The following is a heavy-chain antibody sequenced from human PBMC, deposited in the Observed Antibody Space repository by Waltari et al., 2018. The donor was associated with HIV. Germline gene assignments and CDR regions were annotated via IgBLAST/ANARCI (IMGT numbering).Heavy chain of an antibody. CDR1: GGSIRSSSYF. D-gene: IGHD6-19*01. V-gene: IGHV4-39*01. CDR2: IFYNGRS. J-gene: IGHJ1*01. CDR3: ARSPRGEQWLAY. Sequence: QLQLQESGPGLVQPSETLSLTCTVSGGSIRSSSYFWGWLRQSPGQGLDWIGSIFYNGRSNYNPYRKSRATRSVDTSKNQFSLKLNSVTAADTAVYYCARSPRGEQWLAYWGQGTLVTVSS.